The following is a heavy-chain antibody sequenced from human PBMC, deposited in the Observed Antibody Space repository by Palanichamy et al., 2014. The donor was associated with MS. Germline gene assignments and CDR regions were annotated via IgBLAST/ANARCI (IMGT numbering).Heavy chain of an antibody. CDR3: ARTSALAPFDY. V-gene: IGHV3-7*01. CDR2: IKQDGSEK. CDR1: GFTFSSYW. J-gene: IGHJ4*02. Sequence: EVQLVESGGGLVQPGGSLRLSCAASGFTFSSYWMSWVRRAPGKGLEWVANIKQDGSEKYYVDSVKGRFTISRDNAKNSLYLQMNSLRAEDTAVYYCARTSALAPFDYWGQGTLVTVSS. D-gene: IGHD5-12*01.